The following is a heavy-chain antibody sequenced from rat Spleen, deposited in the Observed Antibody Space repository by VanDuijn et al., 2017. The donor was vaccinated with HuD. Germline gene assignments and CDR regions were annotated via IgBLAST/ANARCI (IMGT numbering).Heavy chain of an antibody. V-gene: IGHV2-72*01. CDR3: TRDFGDY. CDR2: IWGDGST. D-gene: IGHD4-3*01. CDR1: GFSLTSNG. J-gene: IGHJ2*01. Sequence: QVQLKESGPGLMQPSETLSLTCTVSGFSLTSNGVGWVRQPLGKGLVWMGGIWGDGSTDYNSALKSRLSISRDTSKSQVFLKMNSLQTDETAIYFCTRDFGDYWGQGVMVTVSS.